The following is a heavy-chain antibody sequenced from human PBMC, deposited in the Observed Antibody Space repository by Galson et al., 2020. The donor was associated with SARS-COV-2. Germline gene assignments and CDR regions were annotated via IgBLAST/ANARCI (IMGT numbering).Heavy chain of an antibody. D-gene: IGHD6-19*01. J-gene: IGHJ4*02. V-gene: IGHV1-2*02. CDR1: GYIFSDYY. CDR3: AREHKVQWLDGAFDY. CDR2: INPKTGGT. Sequence: ASVKVSCKASGYIFSDYYLFWVRQAPGQGLEWVGWINPKTGGTNYAQKFQDKVTMTRDTSISTAYMELTRLKSDDTAIYYCAREHKVQWLDGAFDYWGQGTLVTVSS.